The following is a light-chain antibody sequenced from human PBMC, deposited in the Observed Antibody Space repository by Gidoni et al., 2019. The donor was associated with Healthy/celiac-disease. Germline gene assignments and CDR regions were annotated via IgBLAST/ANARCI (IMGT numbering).Light chain of an antibody. CDR1: QGISSY. Sequence: DIQLTQSPSFLSASVGDRVTITCWASQGISSYLAWYQQKPGKAPKLLIYAASTLQSGVPSRFSGSGSGTEFTLTISSLQPEDFATYYCQQLNSYPNTFGGXTKVEIK. V-gene: IGKV1-9*01. CDR3: QQLNSYPNT. J-gene: IGKJ4*01. CDR2: AAS.